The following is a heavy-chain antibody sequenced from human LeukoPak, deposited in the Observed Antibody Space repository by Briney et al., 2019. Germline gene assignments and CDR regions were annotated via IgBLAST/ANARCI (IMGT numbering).Heavy chain of an antibody. CDR2: IYQSGSGSS. D-gene: IGHD3-3*01. J-gene: IGHJ4*02. CDR3: ASTLRFLPYRRFDY. Sequence: SETLSLTCSVSGGSIISSNYYWGWIRQPPGKGPEWIGSIYQSGSGSSYYNPSPKSRVTISGDTSKNQFFLRLSSVTAADTAVYYCASTLRFLPYRRFDYWGQGTLVTVPS. CDR1: GGSIISSNYY. V-gene: IGHV4-39*01.